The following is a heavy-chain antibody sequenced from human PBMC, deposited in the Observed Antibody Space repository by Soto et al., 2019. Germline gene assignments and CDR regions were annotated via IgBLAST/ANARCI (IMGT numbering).Heavy chain of an antibody. V-gene: IGHV4-4*07. D-gene: IGHD3-22*01. CDR2: IYTSGST. Sequence: SETLSLTCTVSGGSISSYYWSWIRQPAGKGLEWIGRIYTSGSTNYNPSLKSRVTMSVDTSKNQFSLKLSSVTAADTAVYYCARKTPGYDSSGYYPYFDYWGQGTLVTVSS. CDR3: ARKTPGYDSSGYYPYFDY. J-gene: IGHJ4*02. CDR1: GGSISSYY.